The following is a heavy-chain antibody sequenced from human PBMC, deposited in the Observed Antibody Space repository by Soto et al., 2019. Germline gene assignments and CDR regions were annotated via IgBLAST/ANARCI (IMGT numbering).Heavy chain of an antibody. CDR2: IYYSGST. D-gene: IGHD4-17*01. Sequence: SETLSLTCTVSGGSISSSSYYWGWIRQPPGKGLEWIGSIYYSGSTYYNPSLKSRVTISVDTSKNQFSLKLSSVTAADTAVYYCARPHDYGDYGGFDYWGQGTLVTVSS. CDR3: ARPHDYGDYGGFDY. J-gene: IGHJ4*02. V-gene: IGHV4-39*01. CDR1: GGSISSSSYY.